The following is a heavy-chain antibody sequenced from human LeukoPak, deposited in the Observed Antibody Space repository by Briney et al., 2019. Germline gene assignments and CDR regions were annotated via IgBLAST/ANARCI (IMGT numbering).Heavy chain of an antibody. CDR1: GYTFTSYD. J-gene: IGHJ4*02. CDR3: ARGPMTVTTWYLMLPYFDY. Sequence: ASVKVSCKASGYTFTSYDINWVRQATGQGLEWMGWMNPNSGNTGYAQKFQGRVTMTRNTSISTAYMELSSLRSEDTAVYYCARGPMTVTTWYLMLPYFDYWGQGTLVTVSS. D-gene: IGHD4-17*01. CDR2: MNPNSGNT. V-gene: IGHV1-8*01.